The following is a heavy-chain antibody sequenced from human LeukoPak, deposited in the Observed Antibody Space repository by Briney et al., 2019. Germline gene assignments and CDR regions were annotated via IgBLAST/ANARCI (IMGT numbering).Heavy chain of an antibody. CDR2: IKSDGSST. J-gene: IGHJ6*03. Sequence: GGSLRLSCAASGFTFSSYWMHWVRQAPGKGLVWVSRIKSDGSSTSYADSVKGRFTISRDNAKNTLYLQMNSLRAEDTAVYYCARDLWGGTYYYYMDVWGKGTTVTVSS. V-gene: IGHV3-74*01. CDR3: ARDLWGGTYYYYMDV. D-gene: IGHD3-16*01. CDR1: GFTFSSYW.